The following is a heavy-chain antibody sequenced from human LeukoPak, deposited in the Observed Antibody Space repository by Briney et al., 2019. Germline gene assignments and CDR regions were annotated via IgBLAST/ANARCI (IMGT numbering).Heavy chain of an antibody. CDR3: AGPDKARTYYYYMDV. CDR2: IYYSGST. CDR1: GGSISSYY. D-gene: IGHD1-14*01. V-gene: IGHV4-59*12. J-gene: IGHJ6*03. Sequence: SETLSLTCTVSGGSISSYYWSWIRQPPGKGLEWIGYIYYSGSTNYNPSLKSRVTISVDTSKNQFSLKLSSVTAADTAVYYCAGPDKARTYYYYMDVWGKGTTVTVSS.